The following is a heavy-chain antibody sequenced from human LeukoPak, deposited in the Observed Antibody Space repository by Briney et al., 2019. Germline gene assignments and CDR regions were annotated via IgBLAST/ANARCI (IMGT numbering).Heavy chain of an antibody. CDR1: GYTFTNYG. CDR2: IGAYNANT. V-gene: IGHV1-18*01. J-gene: IGHJ4*02. D-gene: IGHD3-22*01. Sequence: GASVKVSCKASGYTFTNYGIIWVRQAPGQGLEWMGWIGAYNANTNYPQKVQGRVTLTTDTSTSTAYMELRSLTSDDTAVYYCARSHSGSLRAPFDYWGQGTLVTVSS. CDR3: ARSHSGSLRAPFDY.